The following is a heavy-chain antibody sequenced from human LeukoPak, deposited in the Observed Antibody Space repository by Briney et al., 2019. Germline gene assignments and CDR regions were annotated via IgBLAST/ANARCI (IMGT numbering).Heavy chain of an antibody. Sequence: GGSLRLSCAASGFTFSSYGMHWVRQAPGKGLEWVAVIWYDGSNEYYVDSVKGRFTISRDNSKNTLYLQMNSLRAEDTAVYYCAREWELVYWGQGTLVTVSS. CDR2: IWYDGSNE. CDR1: GFTFSSYG. J-gene: IGHJ4*02. V-gene: IGHV3-33*01. D-gene: IGHD1-26*01. CDR3: AREWELVY.